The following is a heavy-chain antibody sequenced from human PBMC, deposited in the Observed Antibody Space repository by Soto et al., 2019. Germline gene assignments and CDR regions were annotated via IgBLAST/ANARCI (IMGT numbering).Heavy chain of an antibody. CDR2: IYYSGST. V-gene: IGHV4-31*03. CDR1: GGSISSGGYY. D-gene: IGHD3-10*02. Sequence: QVQLQESGPGLVKPSQTLSLTCTVSGGSISSGGYYWSWIRQHPGKGLEWIGYIYYSGSTYYNPSLTRRVTXLVXTXMNQFSLKLSSVPAADTAVYYCARDLITMSQGAFDIWGQGTMVTVSS. J-gene: IGHJ3*02. CDR3: ARDLITMSQGAFDI.